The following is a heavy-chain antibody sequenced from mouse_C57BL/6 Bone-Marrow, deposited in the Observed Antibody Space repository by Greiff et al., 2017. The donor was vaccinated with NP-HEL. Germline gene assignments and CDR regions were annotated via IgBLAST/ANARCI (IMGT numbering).Heavy chain of an antibody. CDR2: IDPENGDT. D-gene: IGHD2-2*01. CDR1: GFNIKDDY. V-gene: IGHV14-4*01. J-gene: IGHJ1*03. CDR3: TTETGGYHWYFDV. Sequence: EVKLQQSGAELVRPGASVKLSCTASGFNIKDDYMHWVKQRPEQGLEWIGWIDPENGDTEYASKFQGKATITADTSSNTAYLQLSSLTSEDTAVYYCTTETGGYHWYFDVWGTGTTVTVSS.